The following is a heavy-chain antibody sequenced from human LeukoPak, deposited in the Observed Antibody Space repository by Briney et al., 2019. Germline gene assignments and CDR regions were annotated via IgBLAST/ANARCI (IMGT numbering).Heavy chain of an antibody. D-gene: IGHD4-11*01. V-gene: IGHV3-30*09. J-gene: IGHJ4*02. CDR1: GFTFSSYA. Sequence: PGGSLRLSCAASGFTFSSYAMHWVRQAPGKGLEWVAVISYDGSNKYYADSVKGRFAISRDNSKDTLYLQMNSLRAEDTAVYYCAREGLHYFDYWGQGTLVTVSS. CDR2: ISYDGSNK. CDR3: AREGLHYFDY.